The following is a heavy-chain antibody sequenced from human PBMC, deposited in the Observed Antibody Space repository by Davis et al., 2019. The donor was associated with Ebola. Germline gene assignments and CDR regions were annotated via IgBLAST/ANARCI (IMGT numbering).Heavy chain of an antibody. V-gene: IGHV3-23*01. D-gene: IGHD1-1*01. CDR2: ISNSGGTT. J-gene: IGHJ6*02. CDR1: GFSFSDCG. Sequence: PGGSLRLSCAASGFSFSDCGMGWVRQAPGKGLEWVSTISNSGGTTYYADSVKGRFTVSRDNFRKMLFLQMNSLRAEDSAIYFCVKFFGGSTGTYGMDVWGQGTTVTVSS. CDR3: VKFFGGSTGTYGMDV.